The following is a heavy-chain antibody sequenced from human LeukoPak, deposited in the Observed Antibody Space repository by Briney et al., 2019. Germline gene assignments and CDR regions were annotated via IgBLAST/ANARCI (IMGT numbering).Heavy chain of an antibody. V-gene: IGHV3-23*01. D-gene: IGHD6-13*01. Sequence: GGSLRLSCAASGFAFSDYYMSWIRQAPGKGLEWVSVIGGSGTSTYYADSVKGRFTISRDNSQNTLYLLMNSLRPEDTAVYYCAREAAYFDCWGQGTLVTVSS. CDR3: AREAAYFDC. J-gene: IGHJ4*02. CDR2: IGGSGTST. CDR1: GFAFSDYY.